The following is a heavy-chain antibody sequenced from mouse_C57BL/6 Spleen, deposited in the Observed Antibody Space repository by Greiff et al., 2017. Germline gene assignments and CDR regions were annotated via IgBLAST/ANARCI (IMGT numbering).Heavy chain of an antibody. CDR1: GYSITSGYY. V-gene: IGHV3-6*01. Sequence: EVKLMESGPGLVKPSQSLSLTCSVTGYSITSGYYWNWIRQFPGNKLEWMGYISYDGSNNYNPSLKNRISITRDTSKNQFFLKLNSVTTEDTATYYCAREGRAIDYWGQGTTLTVSS. D-gene: IGHD3-3*01. CDR2: ISYDGSN. J-gene: IGHJ2*01. CDR3: AREGRAIDY.